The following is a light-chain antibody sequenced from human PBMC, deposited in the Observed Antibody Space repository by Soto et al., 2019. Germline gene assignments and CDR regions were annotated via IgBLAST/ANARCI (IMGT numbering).Light chain of an antibody. CDR2: AAS. CDR3: QRYGSSPLT. J-gene: IGKJ4*01. V-gene: IGKV3-20*01. Sequence: EIVLTQSPGTLSLSPGERATLSCRASQSVSSGYLAWYQQKPGQAPRLLIYAASSRATGIPDRFSGSGSETDFTLTISRLEPEDFEVYYCQRYGSSPLTFGGGTKVEIK. CDR1: QSVSSGY.